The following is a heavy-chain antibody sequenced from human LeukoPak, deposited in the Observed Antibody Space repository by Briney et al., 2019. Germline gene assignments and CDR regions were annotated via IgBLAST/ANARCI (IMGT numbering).Heavy chain of an antibody. CDR3: ARVGGWARGDYKADYFHI. CDR1: GGSIGTYY. Sequence: SETLSLTCTVSGGSIGTYYWSWIRQPPGKGLEWIGYIYYRGTTNYNPSLMSRVTISVDTSKNQFSLKVRSVTAADTAVYYCARVGGWARGDYKADYFHIWGQGTMVTVSS. D-gene: IGHD6-19*01. J-gene: IGHJ3*02. CDR2: IYYRGTT. V-gene: IGHV4-59*01.